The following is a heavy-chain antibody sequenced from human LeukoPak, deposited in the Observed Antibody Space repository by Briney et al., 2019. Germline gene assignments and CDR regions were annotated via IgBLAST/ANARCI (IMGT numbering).Heavy chain of an antibody. D-gene: IGHD3-3*01. J-gene: IGHJ4*01. V-gene: IGHV4-39*01. CDR2: IYYSGNT. CDR1: GGSISSSTYY. CDR3: AVDFGSHRVVY. Sequence: SETLSLTCTVSGGSISSSTYYWGWVRPPPGKGLEWIGSIYYSGNTYYNPSLNSRVTISLDTSKNQYSLRLSSVTAADTAVYYCAVDFGSHRVVYWGQGSLVTVSS.